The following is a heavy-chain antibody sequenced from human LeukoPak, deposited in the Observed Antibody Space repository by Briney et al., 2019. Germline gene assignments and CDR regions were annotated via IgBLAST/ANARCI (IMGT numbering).Heavy chain of an antibody. CDR3: AKDSSGYYSGLNY. D-gene: IGHD3-22*01. CDR1: GFTFDDYA. V-gene: IGHV3-9*01. CDR2: ISWNSGSI. J-gene: IGHJ4*02. Sequence: PGGSLRLSYAASGFTFDDYAMHWVRQAPGKGLEWVSGISWNSGSIGYADSVKGRFTISRDNAKNSLYLQMNSLRAEDTALYYCAKDSSGYYSGLNYWGQGTLVTVSS.